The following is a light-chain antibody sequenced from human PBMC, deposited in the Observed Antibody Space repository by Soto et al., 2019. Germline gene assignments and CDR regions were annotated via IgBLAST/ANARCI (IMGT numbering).Light chain of an antibody. CDR3: QQTSSAPFT. V-gene: IGKV1-39*01. J-gene: IGKJ3*01. Sequence: DIQMTQSPYSLSAAVGDRVTIACRASQNINTYLNWYQQKPGKAPKLLIFDAASLQSGVPSRFSGGGSRTDFTLTITRLQPEDFATSYCQQTSSAPFTFGPGTKVDI. CDR1: QNINTY. CDR2: DAA.